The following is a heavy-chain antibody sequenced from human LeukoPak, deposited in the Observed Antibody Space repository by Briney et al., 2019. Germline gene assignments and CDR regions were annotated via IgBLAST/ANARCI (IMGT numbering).Heavy chain of an antibody. Sequence: SETLSLTCTVSGGSISSYYWSWIRQPPGKGLEWIGYIYYSGSTNYNPSLKSGVTISVDTSKNQFSLKLSSVTAADTAVYYCARLGEEGYSYADYWGQGTLVTVSS. D-gene: IGHD5-18*01. CDR2: IYYSGST. J-gene: IGHJ4*02. CDR1: GGSISSYY. V-gene: IGHV4-59*08. CDR3: ARLGEEGYSYADY.